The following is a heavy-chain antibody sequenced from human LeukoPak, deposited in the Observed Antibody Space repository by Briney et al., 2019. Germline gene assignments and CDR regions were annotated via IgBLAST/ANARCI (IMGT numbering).Heavy chain of an antibody. V-gene: IGHV4-34*01. CDR3: ARDRYCSGGSCYLGWFDP. J-gene: IGHJ5*02. D-gene: IGHD2-15*01. CDR2: INHSGST. Sequence: PSETLSLTCAVYGGYFSGYYWSWIRQPPGKGLEWIGEINHSGSTNYNPSLKSRVTISVDASKNLFALKLSSVTAADTAVYYCARDRYCSGGSCYLGWFDPWGQGTLATVSS. CDR1: GGYFSGYY.